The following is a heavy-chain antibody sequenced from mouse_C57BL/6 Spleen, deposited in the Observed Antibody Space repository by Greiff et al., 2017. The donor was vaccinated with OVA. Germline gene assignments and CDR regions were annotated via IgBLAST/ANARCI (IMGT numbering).Heavy chain of an antibody. CDR3: ARTGYDYDRIAY. V-gene: IGHV1-55*01. CDR2: IYPGSGST. J-gene: IGHJ3*01. D-gene: IGHD2-4*01. Sequence: QVHVKQSGAELVKPGASVKMSCKASGYTFTSYWITWVKQRPGQGLEWIGDIYPGSGSTNYNEKLKSKATLTVDTSSSTAYMQLSSLTSEDSAVYYCARTGYDYDRIAYWGQGTLVTVSA. CDR1: GYTFTSYW.